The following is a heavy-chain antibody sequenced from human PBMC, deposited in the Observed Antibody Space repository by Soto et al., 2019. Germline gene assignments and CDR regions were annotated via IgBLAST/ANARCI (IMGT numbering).Heavy chain of an antibody. V-gene: IGHV4-39*02. D-gene: IGHD2-2*01. CDR1: GGSISSSSYY. Sequence: QLQLQESGPGLVKPSETLSLTCTVSGGSISSSSYYWAWVRQPPGKGLEWIGSIYYSGTTYYNPSLKSRVTIPEDTSTNHFSLKLSSVTAADTAVFYCARLIHCKTTSCYFDSWGQGTLVTVSS. CDR2: IYYSGTT. J-gene: IGHJ5*01. CDR3: ARLIHCKTTSCYFDS.